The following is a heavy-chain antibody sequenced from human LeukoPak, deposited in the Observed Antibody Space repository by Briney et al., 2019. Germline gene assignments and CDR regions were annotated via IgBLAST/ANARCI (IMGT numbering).Heavy chain of an antibody. D-gene: IGHD3-22*01. Sequence: PGGSLRLSCAASGFSFSVYWMHWVRQAPGKGPVWVSRIKTDGSITDYADFVKGRFTISRDNAKNTLYLQMNSLRAEDTAVYYCARDDYYYDRSGRTTFQHWGQGTLVTVSS. CDR3: ARDDYYYDRSGRTTFQH. CDR2: IKTDGSIT. V-gene: IGHV3-74*01. CDR1: GFSFSVYW. J-gene: IGHJ1*01.